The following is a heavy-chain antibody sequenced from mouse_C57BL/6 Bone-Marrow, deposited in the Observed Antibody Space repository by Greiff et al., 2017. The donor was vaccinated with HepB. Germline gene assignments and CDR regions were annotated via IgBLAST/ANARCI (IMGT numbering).Heavy chain of an antibody. J-gene: IGHJ1*03. CDR3: ARTGIYWDFDV. CDR2: IYPGGGYT. V-gene: IGHV1-63*01. D-gene: IGHD4-1*01. Sequence: QVQLQQSGAELVRPGTSVKMSCTASGYTFPYYWLGWALQRPGHGLEWIGDIYPGGGYTNYNEKCKGKATLTADKASSTAYMQFSSLTSEDSAIYYCARTGIYWDFDVWGTGTTVTVSS. CDR1: GYTFPYYW.